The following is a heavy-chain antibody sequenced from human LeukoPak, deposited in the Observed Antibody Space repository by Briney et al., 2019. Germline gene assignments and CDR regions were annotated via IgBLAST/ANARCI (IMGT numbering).Heavy chain of an antibody. CDR1: GGSFSGYY. Sequence: SETLSLTCAVYGGSFSGYYWSWIRQPPGKGLEWIGEINHSGSTNYNPSLKSRVTISVDTSKNQFSLELSSVTAADTAVYYCARTRGGMVRFDYWGQGTLVTVSS. V-gene: IGHV4-34*01. CDR3: ARTRGGMVRFDY. CDR2: INHSGST. D-gene: IGHD3-10*01. J-gene: IGHJ4*02.